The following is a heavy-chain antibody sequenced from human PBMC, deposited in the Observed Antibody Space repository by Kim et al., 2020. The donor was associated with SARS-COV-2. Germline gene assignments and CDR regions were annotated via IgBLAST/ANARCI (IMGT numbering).Heavy chain of an antibody. J-gene: IGHJ5*02. CDR3: ATGGNYYDTRGPNWFDP. CDR1: GGTFGGSA. Sequence: SVKVSCKASGGTFGGSAISWVRQAPGQGLEWMGGIIIMYGTATYARKFQGRVTMTADASTSTASLYLSGLTTDDTAVYYCATGGNYYDTRGPNWFDPWGEGTLVTVSS. CDR2: IIIMYGTA. D-gene: IGHD3-22*01. V-gene: IGHV1-69*13.